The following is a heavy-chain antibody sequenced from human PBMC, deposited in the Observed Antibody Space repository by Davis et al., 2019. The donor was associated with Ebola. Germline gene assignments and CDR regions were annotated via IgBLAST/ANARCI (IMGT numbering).Heavy chain of an antibody. CDR3: AKGGIQGVLGY. CDR2: INTNTGNA. J-gene: IGHJ4*02. CDR1: GYTFSSHA. D-gene: IGHD5-18*01. Sequence: ASVKVSCKASGYTFSSHAINWVRQAPGQGPEWMGWINTNTGNATYAQDFTGRFVFSLDTSVSTAYLQINSLKADDTAVYYCAKGGIQGVLGYWGQGTLVTVSS. V-gene: IGHV7-4-1*02.